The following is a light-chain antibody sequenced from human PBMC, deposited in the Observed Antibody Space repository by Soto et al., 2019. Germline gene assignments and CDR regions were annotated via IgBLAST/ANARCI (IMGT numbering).Light chain of an antibody. CDR1: QSVSTW. V-gene: IGKV1-5*03. CDR3: QQYNSDLGIT. Sequence: DIQMTQSPSTLSASVGDRVTITCRASQSVSTWLAWYQQKPGKAPKLLIFKASILASGVPSRFSGSGSGPECTFTISSLQPDDFATYYCQQYNSDLGITFGPGTKVDIK. CDR2: KAS. J-gene: IGKJ3*01.